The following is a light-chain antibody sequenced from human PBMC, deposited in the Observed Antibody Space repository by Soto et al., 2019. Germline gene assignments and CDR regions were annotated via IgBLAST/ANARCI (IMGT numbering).Light chain of an antibody. CDR1: QSVSSSY. J-gene: IGKJ2*01. Sequence: PGDRATLSCRASQSVSSSYLAWYQQKPGQAPRLLIYGASSRATGIPDRFSGSGSGTDFTLTISRLEPEDFAVYYCQQYGSSPLYTFGQGTKLEIK. CDR2: GAS. CDR3: QQYGSSPLYT. V-gene: IGKV3-20*01.